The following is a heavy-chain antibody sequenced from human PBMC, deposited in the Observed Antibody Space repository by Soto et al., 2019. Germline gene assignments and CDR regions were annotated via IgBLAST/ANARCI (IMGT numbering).Heavy chain of an antibody. V-gene: IGHV4-59*01. CDR3: ARGSTRFDP. CDR1: GGSMSTYY. Sequence: SETLSLTCSVSGGSMSTYYWSWIRQPPGKGLEWIAYIYYSGITNYNPSLKSRVSVSVDTSKNQFSLKLKSVTAADTAVYYCARGSTRFDPWGQGTLVTVSS. J-gene: IGHJ5*02. D-gene: IGHD2-2*01. CDR2: IYYSGIT.